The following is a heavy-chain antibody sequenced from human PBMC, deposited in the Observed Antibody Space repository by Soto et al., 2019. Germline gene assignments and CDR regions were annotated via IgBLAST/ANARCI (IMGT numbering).Heavy chain of an antibody. CDR3: ARGGPYSRWSYYFDY. CDR1: GYTL. V-gene: IGHV1-46*01. D-gene: IGHD6-6*01. Sequence: GASGKVSGKASGYTLHWVRQAPGQGLEWMGIINPSGGSTSYAQKFQGRVTMTRDTSTSTVYMELSSLRSEDTAVYYCARGGPYSRWSYYFDYWGQGTQVTVSS. CDR2: INPSGGST. J-gene: IGHJ4*02.